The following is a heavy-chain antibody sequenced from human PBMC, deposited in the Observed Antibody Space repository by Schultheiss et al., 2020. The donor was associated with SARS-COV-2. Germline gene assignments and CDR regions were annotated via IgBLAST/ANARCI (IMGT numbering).Heavy chain of an antibody. CDR2: ISDSGGSI. J-gene: IGHJ4*02. D-gene: IGHD5-12*01. Sequence: GGSLRLSCAASGFTFDDYAMHWVRQAPGKGLEWVSAISDSGGSIYYADSVKGRFTISRDNAKNSLYLQMNSLRAEDTALYYCAKGGYDYVAYFDYWGQGTLVTVSS. CDR1: GFTFDDYA. CDR3: AKGGYDYVAYFDY. V-gene: IGHV3-9*01.